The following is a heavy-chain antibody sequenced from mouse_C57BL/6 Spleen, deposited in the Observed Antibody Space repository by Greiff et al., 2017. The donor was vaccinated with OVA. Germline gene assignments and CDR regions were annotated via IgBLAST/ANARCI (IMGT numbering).Heavy chain of an antibody. J-gene: IGHJ1*03. D-gene: IGHD4-1*01. CDR1: GYTFTDYY. V-gene: IGHV1-26*01. Sequence: VQLQQSGPELVKPGASVKISCKASGYTFTDYYMNWVKQSHGKSLEWIGDINPNNGGTSYNQKFKGKATLTVDKSSSTAYMELRSLTSEDSAVYYCAREGKLGRWYFDVWGTGTTVTVSS. CDR3: AREGKLGRWYFDV. CDR2: INPNNGGT.